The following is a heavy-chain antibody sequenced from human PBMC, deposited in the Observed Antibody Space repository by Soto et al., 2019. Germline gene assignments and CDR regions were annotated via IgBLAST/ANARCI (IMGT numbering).Heavy chain of an antibody. CDR1: VFTFNNYA. D-gene: IGHD6-13*01. V-gene: IGHV3-23*01. CDR2: IDGSGTYT. J-gene: IGHJ3*02. Sequence: EVQWLESGGGMVQPGWSLRLSCAASVFTFNNYAMSWVRQAPGKGLEWVSAIDGSGTYTYYTDSVKGRITISRDNSKNTVFLQMNSLRAEETAVYYCAKEIAAVGAGVFDIWGQGTMVTVSS. CDR3: AKEIAAVGAGVFDI.